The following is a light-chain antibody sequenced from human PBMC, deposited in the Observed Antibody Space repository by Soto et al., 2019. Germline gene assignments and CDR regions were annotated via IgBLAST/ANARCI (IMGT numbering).Light chain of an antibody. CDR3: MQVLQTPPT. CDR2: LGS. Sequence: EIVMTQSPLSLPVTPGEPASISCRSSQSLLQSNGNNQLGWVLQKPGQSPQLLMYLGSSRASGVPDRFSGSGSGTYFTLKISIVEPEDVGVYYCMQVLQTPPTFGGGTKVEIK. CDR1: QSLLQSNGNNQ. J-gene: IGKJ4*01. V-gene: IGKV2-28*01.